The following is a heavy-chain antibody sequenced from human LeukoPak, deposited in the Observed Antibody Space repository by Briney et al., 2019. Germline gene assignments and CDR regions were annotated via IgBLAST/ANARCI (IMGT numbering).Heavy chain of an antibody. CDR1: GFTFSSYW. V-gene: IGHV3-74*01. D-gene: IGHD4-17*01. Sequence: GGSLRLSCAASGFTFSSYWMHWVRQAPGKGLVWASRINSDGSSTSYADSVKGRFTISRDNAKNTLYLQMNSLRAEDTAVYYCARGGYDYDDPNWFDPWGQGTLVTVSS. J-gene: IGHJ5*02. CDR2: INSDGSST. CDR3: ARGGYDYDDPNWFDP.